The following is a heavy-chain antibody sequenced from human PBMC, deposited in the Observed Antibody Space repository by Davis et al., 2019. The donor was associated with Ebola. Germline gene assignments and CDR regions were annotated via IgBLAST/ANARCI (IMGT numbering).Heavy chain of an antibody. D-gene: IGHD3-10*01. CDR2: IWYDGSNK. Sequence: PGGSLRLSCAASGFTFSSYGMHWVRQAPGKGLEWVAVIWYDGSNKYYADSVKGRFTISRDNSKNTLYLQMNSLRAEDTAVYYCARDGSGSYYYYYGMDVWGQGTTVTVSS. CDR3: ARDGSGSYYYYYGMDV. J-gene: IGHJ6*02. V-gene: IGHV3-33*01. CDR1: GFTFSSYG.